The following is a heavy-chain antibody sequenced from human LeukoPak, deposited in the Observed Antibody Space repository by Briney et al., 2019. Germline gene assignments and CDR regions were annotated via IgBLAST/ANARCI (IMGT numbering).Heavy chain of an antibody. V-gene: IGHV4-59*12. Sequence: PSETLSLTCTVSGGSISSYYWSWIRQPPGKGLEWIGYIYYSGSTNYNPSLKSRVTMSVDTSKNQFSLKLSSVTAADTAVYYCARLLWFGEDAFDIWGQGTMVTVSS. J-gene: IGHJ3*02. CDR3: ARLLWFGEDAFDI. CDR2: IYYSGST. CDR1: GGSISSYY. D-gene: IGHD3-10*01.